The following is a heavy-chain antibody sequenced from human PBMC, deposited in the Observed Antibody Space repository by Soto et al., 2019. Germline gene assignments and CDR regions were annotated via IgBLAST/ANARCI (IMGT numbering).Heavy chain of an antibody. J-gene: IGHJ4*02. D-gene: IGHD6-19*01. CDR1: GYTFTSYA. V-gene: IGHV1-3*01. CDR2: INAGNGNT. Sequence: GASVKVSCKASGYTFTSYAMHWVRQAPGQRLEWMGWINAGNGNTKYSHKFQGRVTITRDTSASTAYMELSSLRSEDTAVYYCARDSSGWYGGHFDYWGQGTLVTVSS. CDR3: ARDSSGWYGGHFDY.